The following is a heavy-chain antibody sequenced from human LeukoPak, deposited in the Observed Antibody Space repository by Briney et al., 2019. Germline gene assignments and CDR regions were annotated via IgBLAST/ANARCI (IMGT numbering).Heavy chain of an antibody. Sequence: SETLSLTCTVSGGSISSYYWSWIRQPPGKGLEWIGYIYYSGSTNHNPSLKSRVTISVDTSKNQFSLKLSSVTAADTAVYYCARSIAAAYYFDYWGQGTLVTVSS. CDR3: ARSIAAAYYFDY. CDR1: GGSISSYY. CDR2: IYYSGST. D-gene: IGHD6-13*01. V-gene: IGHV4-59*01. J-gene: IGHJ4*02.